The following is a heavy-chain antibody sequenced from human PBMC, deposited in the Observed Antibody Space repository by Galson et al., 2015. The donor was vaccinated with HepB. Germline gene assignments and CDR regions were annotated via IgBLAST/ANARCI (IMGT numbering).Heavy chain of an antibody. V-gene: IGHV3-15*07. J-gene: IGHJ5*02. Sequence: SLRLSCAASGFTFSNAWMNWVRQAPGKGLEWVGRIKSKTDGGTTDYAAPVKGRFTISRDDSKNTLYLQMNSLKTEDTAVYYCTTVPGMWAAAGIEENWFDPWGQGTLVTVSS. CDR2: IKSKTDGGTT. CDR1: GFTFSNAW. CDR3: TTVPGMWAAAGIEENWFDP. D-gene: IGHD6-13*01.